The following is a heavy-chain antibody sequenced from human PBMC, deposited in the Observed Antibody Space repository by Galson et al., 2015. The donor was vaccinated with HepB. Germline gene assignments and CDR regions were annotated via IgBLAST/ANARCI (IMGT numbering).Heavy chain of an antibody. CDR2: INSRRNSI. V-gene: IGHV3-48*04. Sequence: SLRLSCAGYEFSFSSYSMNWVRQAPGKGMEWVSYINSRRNSIYYADSVKGRFTISRDNARNSLYLQMNSLRAEDAAVYYCARVPDHLDYWGRGTIVIVSS. CDR1: EFSFSSYS. D-gene: IGHD3-10*01. J-gene: IGHJ4*02. CDR3: ARVPDHLDY.